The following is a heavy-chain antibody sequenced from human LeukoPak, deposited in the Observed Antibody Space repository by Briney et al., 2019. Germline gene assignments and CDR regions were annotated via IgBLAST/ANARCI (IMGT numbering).Heavy chain of an antibody. CDR2: ISGSGGST. J-gene: IGHJ4*02. Sequence: PGGSLRLSCAASGFTFSSYAMSWVRQAPGKGLEWVSSISGSGGSTYYADSVKGRFTISRDNSKNTLYLQMNSLRAEDTAAYYCAKGTYYYDSSGYSVDYWGQGTLATVSS. CDR3: AKGTYYYDSSGYSVDY. CDR1: GFTFSSYA. D-gene: IGHD3-22*01. V-gene: IGHV3-23*01.